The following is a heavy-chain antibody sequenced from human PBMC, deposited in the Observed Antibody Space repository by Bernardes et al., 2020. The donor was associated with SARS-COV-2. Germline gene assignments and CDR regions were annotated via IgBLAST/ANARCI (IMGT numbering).Heavy chain of an antibody. CDR3: ARGDFWSGPAWFAP. CDR1: GFTFSDYY. V-gene: IGHV3-11*01. CDR2: ISGIGTTI. J-gene: IGHJ5*02. D-gene: IGHD3-3*01. Sequence: GGSLRLSCAASGFTFSDYYMIWIRQTPGKGLEFVSYISGIGTTIHYSDSVNGRFTISRDNGKNSLYLQMHSLRVDDTAVYYCARGDFWSGPAWFAPWGQGSMVTVSS.